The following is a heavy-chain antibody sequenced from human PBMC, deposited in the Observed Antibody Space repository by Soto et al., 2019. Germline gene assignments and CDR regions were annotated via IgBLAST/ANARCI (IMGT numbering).Heavy chain of an antibody. V-gene: IGHV3-15*01. CDR1: GFTFSNAW. CDR2: IKSKTDGGTT. D-gene: IGHD1-7*01. Sequence: GGSLRLSCAASGFTFSNAWMSWVRQAPGKGLEWVGRIKSKTDGGTTDYAAPVKGRFTTSRDDSKNTLYLPMNSLKTEATALYYFTTDPPTGTTHAFDICGQGTMVTASS. J-gene: IGHJ3*02. CDR3: TTDPPTGTTHAFDI.